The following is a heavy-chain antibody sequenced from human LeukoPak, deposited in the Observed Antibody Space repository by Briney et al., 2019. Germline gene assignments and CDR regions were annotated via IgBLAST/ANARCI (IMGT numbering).Heavy chain of an antibody. V-gene: IGHV1-18*01. D-gene: IGHD2-2*01. Sequence: ASVKVSCKASGYTFTSYDINWVRQATGQGLEWMGWISAYNGNTNYAQKLQGRVTMTTDTSTSTAYMELRSLRSDDTAVYYCAGFGRYLSSTRCHPFGYRGQGTPVTVSS. CDR1: GYTFTSYD. CDR2: ISAYNGNT. CDR3: AGFGRYLSSTRCHPFGY. J-gene: IGHJ4*01.